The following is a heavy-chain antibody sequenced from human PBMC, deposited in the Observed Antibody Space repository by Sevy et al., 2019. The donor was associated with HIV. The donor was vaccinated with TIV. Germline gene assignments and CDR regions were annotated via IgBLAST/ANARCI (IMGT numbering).Heavy chain of an antibody. J-gene: IGHJ4*02. CDR1: GYTLTKLA. CDR3: AITKDWLDNSGSPFDY. V-gene: IGHV1-24*01. D-gene: IGHD3-22*01. CDR2: FDPEDGET. Sequence: APVKVSCKVSGYTLTKLAMHWVRQAPGKGLEWMGTFDPEDGETIYAEKFQGRVTMTEDTSIDTAYMELSSLRSEDTAVFYCAITKDWLDNSGSPFDYWGQGTLVTVSS.